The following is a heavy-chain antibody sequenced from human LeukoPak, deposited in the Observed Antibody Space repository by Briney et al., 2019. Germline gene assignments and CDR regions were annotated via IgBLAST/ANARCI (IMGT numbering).Heavy chain of an antibody. J-gene: IGHJ6*03. Sequence: SETLSLTCTGSGGSVSNYYWSWIRQPPGKGLEWIGYIYHSGSTNYNSSLKSRVTISIDTSKNQFSLNLRSVTAADTAVYYCAKKGRTYTDYGGYYDYMDVWGKGTTVTVS. CDR1: GGSVSNYY. V-gene: IGHV4-59*08. D-gene: IGHD4-17*01. CDR2: IYHSGST. CDR3: AKKGRTYTDYGGYYDYMDV.